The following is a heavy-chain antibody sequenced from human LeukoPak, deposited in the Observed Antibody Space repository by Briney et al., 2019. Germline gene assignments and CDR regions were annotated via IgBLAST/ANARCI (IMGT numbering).Heavy chain of an antibody. CDR3: ARDMTGSGRNDAFDI. CDR2: IYSSGSS. V-gene: IGHV4-61*02. CDR1: GGSIRSESYY. Sequence: SETLSLTCSVSGGSIRSESYYWSWIRQPAGKGLEWIGRIYSSGSSKFNPSLKSRVTISIDTSKNQFSLNLSSVTAADTAVYYCARDMTGSGRNDAFDIWGQGTMVTVSS. J-gene: IGHJ3*02. D-gene: IGHD6-19*01.